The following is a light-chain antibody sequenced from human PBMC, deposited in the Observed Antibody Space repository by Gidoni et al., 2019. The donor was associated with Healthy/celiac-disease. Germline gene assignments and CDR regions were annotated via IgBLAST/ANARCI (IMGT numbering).Light chain of an antibody. CDR1: SSNIGAGND. CDR2: GNS. V-gene: IGLV1-40*01. J-gene: IGLJ3*02. CDR3: QSYDSSLFWV. Sequence: QSVLTQPPSVSGAPGQGVTISCTGSSSNIGAGNDVHWYQQLPETAPKLLIYGNSNRPSGVPDRFSGSKAGTSASLAITGLQAEDEADYYCQSYDSSLFWVFGGGTKLTVL.